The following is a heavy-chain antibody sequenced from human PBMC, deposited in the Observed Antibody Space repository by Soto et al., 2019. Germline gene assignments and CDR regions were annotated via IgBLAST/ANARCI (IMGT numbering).Heavy chain of an antibody. D-gene: IGHD3-10*01. Sequence: QITLKESGPTLVKPTQTLTLTFTFSGFSLSTSGVGVGWIRQPPGKALEWLAVIYWDDDKRYSPSLKSRLTIPKDTSKNQVVLTLTNVDTVDTATYYCARGGWTTYYSPFFDYWGQGTLVTVSS. V-gene: IGHV2-5*02. CDR3: ARGGWTTYYSPFFDY. J-gene: IGHJ4*02. CDR1: GFSLSTSGVG. CDR2: IYWDDDK.